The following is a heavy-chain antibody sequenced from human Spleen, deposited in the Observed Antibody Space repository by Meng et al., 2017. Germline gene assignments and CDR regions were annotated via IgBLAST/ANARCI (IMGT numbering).Heavy chain of an antibody. V-gene: IGHV4-34*01. J-gene: IGHJ4*02. Sequence: QGQLQQLGAGLLKPSETLSLTCVVSGGSFSDYYWSWTRQPPGKGLEWIGEINHRGNTNYNSFLENRVTISVDTSQNSLSLKLSSVTAADSAVYYCARGPTTVAHDIDYWGQGTLVTVSS. D-gene: IGHD4-11*01. CDR1: GGSFSDYY. CDR2: INHRGNT. CDR3: ARGPTTVAHDIDY.